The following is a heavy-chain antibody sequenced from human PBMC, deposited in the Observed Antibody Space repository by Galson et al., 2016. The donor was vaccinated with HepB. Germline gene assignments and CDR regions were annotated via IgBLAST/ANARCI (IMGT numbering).Heavy chain of an antibody. V-gene: IGHV3-23*01. CDR2: ISSTPHST. CDR1: GFTFSTSA. D-gene: IGHD3-3*01. CDR3: AKGWSGPDS. Sequence: SLRLSCAASGFTFSTSAMSWVRQAPGQGLEWVSAISSTPHSTYYADSVKGRFTISRDNAKNTLFLRMDSLKIDDTAVYYCAKGWSGPDSWGQGTLVTVSS. J-gene: IGHJ4*02.